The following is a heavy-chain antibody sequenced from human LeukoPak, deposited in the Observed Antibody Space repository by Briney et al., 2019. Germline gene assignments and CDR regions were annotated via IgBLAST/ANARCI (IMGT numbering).Heavy chain of an antibody. V-gene: IGHV4-39*01. CDR2: IYYSGST. J-gene: IGHJ4*02. D-gene: IGHD6-13*01. CDR1: GGSISSNSYY. CDR3: ARRGSSWEFTYYFDY. Sequence: PSETLSLTCTVSGGSISSNSYYWGWIRQPPGKGLEWSGSIYYSGSTYYNPSLKSRVTISVATSKNQFSLKLSSVTAADTAVYYCARRGSSWEFTYYFDYWGQGTLVTVSS.